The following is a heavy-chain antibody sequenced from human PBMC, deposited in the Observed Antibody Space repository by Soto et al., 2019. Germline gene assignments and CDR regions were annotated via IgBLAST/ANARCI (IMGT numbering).Heavy chain of an antibody. J-gene: IGHJ3*02. Sequence: EVQLVESGGGLVKPGGSLRLSCAAFGFTFSSYTMNWVRQAPGKGLEWVSSISSSSSYIYYADSVKGRFTISRDNAKTPLLLQMNRRRAVDTGVYYCARNRGGDLKAFDIWGQGTMVTVSS. CDR1: GFTFSSYT. CDR2: ISSSSSYI. V-gene: IGHV3-21*04. D-gene: IGHD3-16*01. CDR3: ARNRGGDLKAFDI.